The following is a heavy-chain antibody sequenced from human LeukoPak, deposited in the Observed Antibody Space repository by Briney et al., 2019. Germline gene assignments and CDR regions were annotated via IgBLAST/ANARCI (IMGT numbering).Heavy chain of an antibody. CDR2: ISTSGYTI. D-gene: IGHD5-12*01. V-gene: IGHV3-48*03. CDR1: RFSFSNYE. Sequence: GGSLRLSCEAARFSFSNYEMNWVRQAPGKGLEWVSYISTSGYTIYYADSVQGRFTISRDNAENSLYLQMDSLRAEDTAVYYCARVSSPWISDAFDLWGQGTMVTVSS. J-gene: IGHJ3*01. CDR3: ARVSSPWISDAFDL.